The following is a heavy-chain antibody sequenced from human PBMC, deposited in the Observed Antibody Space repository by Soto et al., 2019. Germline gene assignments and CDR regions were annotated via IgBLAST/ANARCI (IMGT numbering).Heavy chain of an antibody. CDR3: ARYYYGSGIYYNYFDY. D-gene: IGHD3-10*01. V-gene: IGHV1-3*01. Sequence: EASVKVSCKASGYTFTSYSLHWVRQAPGQRLEWMGWINAGNGNTKYSQKFQGRVTITRDTSASTTYMELSSLTSEDTAVYYCARYYYGSGIYYNYFDYWGQGTLVTVSS. CDR2: INAGNGNT. J-gene: IGHJ4*02. CDR1: GYTFTSYS.